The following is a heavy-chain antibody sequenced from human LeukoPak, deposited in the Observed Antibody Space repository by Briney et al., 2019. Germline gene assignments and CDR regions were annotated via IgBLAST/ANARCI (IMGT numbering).Heavy chain of an antibody. D-gene: IGHD3-22*01. V-gene: IGHV3-7*01. CDR2: IKQDGSEK. Sequence: GGSLRLSCAASGFTFSNYWMSWVRQAPGKGLEWVANIKQDGSEKYYVDSVKGRFTISRDNAKNSLYLQMNSLRAEDTAVYYCARDGPTYYYDSSGYPEAFDIWGQGTMVTVSS. CDR1: GFTFSNYW. J-gene: IGHJ3*02. CDR3: ARDGPTYYYDSSGYPEAFDI.